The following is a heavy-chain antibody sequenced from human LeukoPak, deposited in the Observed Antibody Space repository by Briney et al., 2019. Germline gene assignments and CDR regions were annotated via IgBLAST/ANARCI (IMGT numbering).Heavy chain of an antibody. V-gene: IGHV3-48*03. Sequence: GGSLRLSCAASGFTFSSYEMNWVRQAPGKGLEWVSYISSGGSTIYYADSVKGRFTISRDNAKNSLYLQMNSLRAEDTAVYYCAKDDAWVRYQDWGQGTLVTVSS. CDR2: ISSGGSTI. D-gene: IGHD5-12*01. J-gene: IGHJ4*02. CDR3: AKDDAWVRYQD. CDR1: GFTFSSYE.